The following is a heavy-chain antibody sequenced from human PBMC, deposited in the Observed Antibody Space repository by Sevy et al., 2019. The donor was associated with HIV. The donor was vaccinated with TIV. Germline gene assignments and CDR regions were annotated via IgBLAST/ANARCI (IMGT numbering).Heavy chain of an antibody. CDR3: AKGVDS. J-gene: IGHJ4*02. V-gene: IGHV3-7*01. D-gene: IGHD6-13*01. CDR2: IKEDGSET. Sequence: EGSLRLSCTASGFTFGDYWMNWVHQAPGKGLEWVGNIKEDGSETYYVDSVKGRFTISRDNAKNSLYLQMNSLRAEDTAVYYCAKGVDSWGQGTLVTVSS. CDR1: GFTFGDYW.